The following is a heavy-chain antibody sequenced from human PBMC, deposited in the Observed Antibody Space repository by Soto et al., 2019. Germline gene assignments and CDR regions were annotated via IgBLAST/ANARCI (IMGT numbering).Heavy chain of an antibody. CDR2: MYNTGST. V-gene: IGHV4-59*01. J-gene: IGHJ4*02. Sequence: SETLSLTCTVSVGSISGYYWSWIRQPPGKGLEWIGYMYNTGSTVYNPSFKSRVTISVDTSKNQFSLKLNSVTAADTAVYYCARGTAGYSSSWYDYWGQGTLVTVS. CDR1: VGSISGYY. CDR3: ARGTAGYSSSWYDY. D-gene: IGHD6-13*01.